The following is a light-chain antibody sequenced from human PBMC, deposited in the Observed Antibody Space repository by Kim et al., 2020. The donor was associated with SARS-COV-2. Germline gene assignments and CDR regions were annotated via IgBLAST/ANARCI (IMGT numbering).Light chain of an antibody. CDR1: SSNIGSNT. J-gene: IGLJ1*01. CDR2: SNN. CDR3: AAWDDSLNGLYV. V-gene: IGLV1-44*01. Sequence: ELTQPPSASGTPGQRVTISCSGSSSNIGSNTVNWYQQLPGTAPKLLIYSNNQRPSGVPDRFSGSKSGTSASLAISGLQSEDEADYYCAAWDDSLNGLYVFGTGTKVTVL.